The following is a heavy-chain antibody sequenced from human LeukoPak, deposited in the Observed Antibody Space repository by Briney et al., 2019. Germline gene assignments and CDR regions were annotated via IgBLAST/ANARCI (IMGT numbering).Heavy chain of an antibody. D-gene: IGHD3-16*01. CDR2: INPNSGDT. CDR1: GYTFTDYF. V-gene: IGHV1-2*02. CDR3: ARDGGLDY. J-gene: IGHJ4*02. Sequence: GASVKVSCKASGYTFTDYFMHWVRQAPGQGLEWMGWINPNSGDTNYAQKFQGRVTMTRDTSITTAYMELSRLRSDDTALYYCARDGGLDYWGQGTLVTVSS.